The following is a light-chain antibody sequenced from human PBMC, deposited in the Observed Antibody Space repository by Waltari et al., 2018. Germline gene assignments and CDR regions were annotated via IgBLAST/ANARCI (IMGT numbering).Light chain of an antibody. V-gene: IGLV3-21*02. CDR1: NLGSKS. Sequence: SYVVTQPPSVSVAPGPTARITCGGNNLGSKSVHWYQQKPGQAPVLVVYDDSDRPSGIPERFSGSNSGNTATLTISRVEAGDEADYFCQVWDSSSDHWVFGGGTKLSVL. CDR2: DDS. CDR3: QVWDSSSDHWV. J-gene: IGLJ3*02.